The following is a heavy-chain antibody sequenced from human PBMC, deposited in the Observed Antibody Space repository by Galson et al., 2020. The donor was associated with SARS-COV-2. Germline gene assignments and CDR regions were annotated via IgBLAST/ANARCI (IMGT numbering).Heavy chain of an antibody. J-gene: IGHJ3*02. V-gene: IGHV3-9*01. CDR3: AKDKGFWSGPQAFDI. Sequence: GGSLRLSCAASGFTFDDYAMHWVRQAPGKGLEWVSGISWNSGSIGYADSVKGRFTISRDNAKNSLYLQMNSLRAEDTALYYCAKDKGFWSGPQAFDIWGQGTMVTVSS. D-gene: IGHD3-3*01. CDR2: ISWNSGSI. CDR1: GFTFDDYA.